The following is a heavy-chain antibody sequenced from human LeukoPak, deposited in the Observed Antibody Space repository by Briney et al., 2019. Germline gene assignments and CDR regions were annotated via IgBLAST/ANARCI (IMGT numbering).Heavy chain of an antibody. Sequence: PGGSLRLSCAAPGLTFSDYYMSWIRQTPGKGLEWVSCISSSGGTIYYADSVKGRFTISRDNAKNSLYLQMNSLRAEDTAVYYCARDRDSNYRSDSWGQGTLVTVSS. CDR3: ARDRDSNYRSDS. D-gene: IGHD4-11*01. J-gene: IGHJ4*02. CDR1: GLTFSDYY. CDR2: ISSSGGTI. V-gene: IGHV3-11*01.